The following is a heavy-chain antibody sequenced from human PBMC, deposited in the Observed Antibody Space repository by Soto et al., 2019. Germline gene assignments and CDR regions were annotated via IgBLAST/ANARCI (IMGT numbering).Heavy chain of an antibody. V-gene: IGHV1-8*01. CDR1: GYTFTSYD. D-gene: IGHD5-18*01. CDR2: MNPNSGKT. Sequence: QVQLVQSGAEVKKPGASVKVSCKASGYTFTSYDINWVRQATGQRLEWMGWMNPNSGKTGYAQKCQGRVTVTRTTSISTAYIELSSLRSEGTAVYYCARDVGIQLRAAGWADYYYYGMDVWGQGNTVTVSS. J-gene: IGHJ6*02. CDR3: ARDVGIQLRAAGWADYYYYGMDV.